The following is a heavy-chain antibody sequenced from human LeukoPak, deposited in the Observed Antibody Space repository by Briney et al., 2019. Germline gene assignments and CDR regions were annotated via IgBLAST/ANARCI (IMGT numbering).Heavy chain of an antibody. Sequence: PSETLSLTCAVYGGSFSGCFWSWIRQPPGKGLEWIGEINHSGGTNYNPSLKSRVTISVDTSKNQFSLKMNSVTAADTAVYYCARAPSGEVESAARGDYLDYWGQGTLVTVSS. D-gene: IGHD6-13*01. J-gene: IGHJ4*02. CDR3: ARAPSGEVESAARGDYLDY. CDR2: INHSGGT. CDR1: GGSFSGCF. V-gene: IGHV4-34*01.